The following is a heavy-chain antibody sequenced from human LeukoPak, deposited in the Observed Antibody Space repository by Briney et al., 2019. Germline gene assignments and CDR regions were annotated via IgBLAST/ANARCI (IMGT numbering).Heavy chain of an antibody. CDR2: IKSKTDGGTT. V-gene: IGHV3-15*01. D-gene: IGHD4-23*01. Sequence: KPGGSLRLSCAASGFTFINAWMSWVRQAPGKGLEWVGRIKSKTDGGTTDYGVPVKGRFTVSRDDSENTMYLQMNRLKTQDTAVYHCTSGGDSGFGYWGQGTLVTVSS. J-gene: IGHJ4*02. CDR1: GFTFINAW. CDR3: TSGGDSGFGY.